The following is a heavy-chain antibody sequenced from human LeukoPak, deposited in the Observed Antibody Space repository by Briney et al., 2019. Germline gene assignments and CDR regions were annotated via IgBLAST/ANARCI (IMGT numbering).Heavy chain of an antibody. CDR1: GFTFSSYA. CDR2: MSGSDVST. D-gene: IGHD3-10*01. CDR3: ARAADYYGSGSYFLLDY. Sequence: GGSLRLSCAASGFTFSSYALSWVRQAPGKGLEWVSAMSGSDVSTYYADSVKGRFTISRDNSKNTLYLQMNSLRAEDTAVYYCARAADYYGSGSYFLLDYWGQGTLVTVSS. J-gene: IGHJ4*02. V-gene: IGHV3-23*01.